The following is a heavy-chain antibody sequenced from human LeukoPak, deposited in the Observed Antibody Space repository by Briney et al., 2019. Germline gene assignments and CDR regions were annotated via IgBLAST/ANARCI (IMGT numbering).Heavy chain of an antibody. V-gene: IGHV3-48*01. CDR3: AKDWVGAYGSGAFDI. CDR1: GFTFSSYS. Sequence: GGSLRLSCAASGFTFSSYSMNWVRQAPGKGLEWVSYISSSSSTIYYADSVKGRFTISRDNAKNSLYLQMNSLRAEDTAVYYCAKDWVGAYGSGAFDIWGQGTMVTVSS. D-gene: IGHD1-26*01. J-gene: IGHJ3*02. CDR2: ISSSSSTI.